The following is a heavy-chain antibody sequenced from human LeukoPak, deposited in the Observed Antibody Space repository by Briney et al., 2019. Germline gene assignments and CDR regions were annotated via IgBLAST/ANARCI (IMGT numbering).Heavy chain of an antibody. D-gene: IGHD3-22*01. CDR2: IKEDGSDK. J-gene: IGHJ3*02. Sequence: GGSVRLSCAASGFTFRNYWMTWVRQVPGKELEWVANIKEDGSDKNYVDSVQGRFTISRDNAKNSLFLQMISLRAEDTAVYYCARDASPYDSGGYYYDAFDIWGRGTMVTVSS. V-gene: IGHV3-7*01. CDR1: GFTFRNYW. CDR3: ARDASPYDSGGYYYDAFDI.